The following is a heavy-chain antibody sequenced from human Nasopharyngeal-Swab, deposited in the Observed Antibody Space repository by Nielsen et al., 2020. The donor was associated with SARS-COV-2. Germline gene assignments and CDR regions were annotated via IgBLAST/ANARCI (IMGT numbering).Heavy chain of an antibody. D-gene: IGHD3-9*01. CDR3: ARDGPRSLYDILTGYYKPYAFDI. J-gene: IGHJ3*02. CDR2: IYYSGST. V-gene: IGHV4-30-4*01. Sequence: WIRQPPGKGLEWIGYIYYSGSTYYNPSLKSRVTISVDTSKNQLSLKLSSVTAADTAVYYCARDGPRSLYDILTGYYKPYAFDIWGQGTMVTVSS.